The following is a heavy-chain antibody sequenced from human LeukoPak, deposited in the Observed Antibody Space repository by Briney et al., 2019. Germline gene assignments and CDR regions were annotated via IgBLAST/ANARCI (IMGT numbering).Heavy chain of an antibody. CDR1: GGSISDYY. D-gene: IGHD6-19*01. V-gene: IGHV4-59*08. CDR3: ARRRKLQGSIAVAAGDAFDI. Sequence: SSETLSLTCTVSGGSISDYYWNWIRQPPGERLEWIGYTYFSGRTNYNPSFQSRVTISVATSKTQFSLKLTSVTAADTAVYYCARRRKLQGSIAVAAGDAFDIWGQGTMVTVSS. CDR2: TYFSGRT. J-gene: IGHJ3*02.